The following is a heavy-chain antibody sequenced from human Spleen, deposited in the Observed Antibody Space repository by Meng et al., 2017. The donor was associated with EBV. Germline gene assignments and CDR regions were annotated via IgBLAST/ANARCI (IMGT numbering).Heavy chain of an antibody. D-gene: IGHD3-10*01. CDR2: INTATGDA. CDR3: ARDRVWFGDKGWFDP. Sequence: QVHLVQSGSELKKPGASVKVSCKASGSTFSAYAMNWVRQAPGQGLEWLGWINTATGDATYAQDFTGRFLFSLDTSVTTAYLQISSLKAEDTAVYYCARDRVWFGDKGWFDPWGQGTLVTVSS. V-gene: IGHV7-4-1*02. J-gene: IGHJ5*02. CDR1: GSTFSAYA.